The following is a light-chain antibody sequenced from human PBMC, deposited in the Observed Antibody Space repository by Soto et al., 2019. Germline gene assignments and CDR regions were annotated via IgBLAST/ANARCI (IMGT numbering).Light chain of an antibody. CDR3: QQSYSTPLT. J-gene: IGKJ4*01. CDR1: QNINNY. Sequence: DIQMTQSPSSLSASVGARVTITCQASQNINNYLNWYQQKPGKAPKLLIYAASSLQSGVPSRFSGSGSGTDFTLTISSLQPEDFATYYCQQSYSTPLTFGGGTKVDIK. V-gene: IGKV1-39*01. CDR2: AAS.